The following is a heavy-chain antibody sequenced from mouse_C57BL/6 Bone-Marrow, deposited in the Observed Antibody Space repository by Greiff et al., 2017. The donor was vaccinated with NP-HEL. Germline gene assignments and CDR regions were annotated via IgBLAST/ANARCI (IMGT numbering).Heavy chain of an antibody. CDR1: GFTFSDYY. CDR2: ISNGGGST. Sequence: DVHLVESGGGLVQPGGSLKLSCAASGFTFSDYYMYWVRQTPEKRLEWVAYISNGGGSTYYPDTVKGRFTISRDNAKNTLYLQMSRLKSEDTAMYYCARWMDYWGQGTSVTVSS. CDR3: ARWMDY. J-gene: IGHJ4*01. V-gene: IGHV5-12*01.